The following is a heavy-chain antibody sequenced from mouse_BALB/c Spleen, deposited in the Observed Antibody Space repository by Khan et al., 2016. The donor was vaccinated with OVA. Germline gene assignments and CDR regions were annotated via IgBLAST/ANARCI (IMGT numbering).Heavy chain of an antibody. D-gene: IGHD2-14*01. V-gene: IGHV3-8*02. CDR2: MIYTGYT. Sequence: EVELVESGPSLVKPSQTLSLTCSVTGDSITSGYWSWIRKFPGNKLEYMGYMIYTGYTYYNPSLTSRISITRHTSTNQYYLQLNSVTTEDTATYYCARSTYRYAFAYWGQGTLVTVSA. CDR3: ARSTYRYAFAY. J-gene: IGHJ3*01. CDR1: GDSITSGY.